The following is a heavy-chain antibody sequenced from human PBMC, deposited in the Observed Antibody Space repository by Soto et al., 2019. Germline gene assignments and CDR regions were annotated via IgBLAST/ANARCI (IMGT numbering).Heavy chain of an antibody. CDR1: GGSISSYY. V-gene: IGHV4-59*08. CDR3: ARQGFLAFLEWSYDAFDI. D-gene: IGHD3-3*01. J-gene: IGHJ3*02. CDR2: IYYSGST. Sequence: NPSETLSLTCTVSGGSISSYYWSWIRQPPGKGLEWIGYIYYSGSTNYNPSLKSRVTISVDTSKNQFSLKLSSVTAADTAVYYCARQGFLAFLEWSYDAFDIWGQGTMVTVSS.